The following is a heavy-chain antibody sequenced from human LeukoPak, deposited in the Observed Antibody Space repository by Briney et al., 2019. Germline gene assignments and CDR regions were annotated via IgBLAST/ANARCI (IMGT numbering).Heavy chain of an antibody. CDR3: ASPRRGNYEFDY. CDR2: IYHSGST. V-gene: IGHV4-38-2*02. CDR1: GYSISSGYY. D-gene: IGHD1-7*01. Sequence: SETLSLTCTVSGYSISSGYYWGWIRQPPGKGLEWIGSIYHSGSTYYNPSLKSRVTISVDTSKNQFSLKLSSVTAADTAVYYCASPRRGNYEFDYWGQGTLVTVSS. J-gene: IGHJ4*02.